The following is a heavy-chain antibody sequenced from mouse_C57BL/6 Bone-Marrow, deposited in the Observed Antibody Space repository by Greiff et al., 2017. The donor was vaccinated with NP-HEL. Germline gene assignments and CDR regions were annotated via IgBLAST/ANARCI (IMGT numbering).Heavy chain of an antibody. CDR1: GYTFTSYW. CDR2: INPSSGYT. D-gene: IGHD2-5*01. CDR3: ATYYSNFYYFDY. J-gene: IGHJ2*01. V-gene: IGHV1-7*01. Sequence: FQLQQSGAELAKPGASVKLSCKASGYTFTSYWMHWVKQRPGQGLEWIGYINPSSGYTKYDQKFKDKATLTADKSSITAYMQLSSLTYEDSAVYYCATYYSNFYYFDYWGQGTTLTVSS.